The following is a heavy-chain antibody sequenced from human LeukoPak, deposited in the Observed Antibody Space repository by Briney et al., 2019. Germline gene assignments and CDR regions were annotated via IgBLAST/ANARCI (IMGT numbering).Heavy chain of an antibody. D-gene: IGHD6-6*01. CDR2: IWYDGSNK. Sequence: GGSLRLSCAASGFTFRSYGMHWVRQAPGKGLEWVAVIWYDGSNKYYADSVKGRFTISRDNAQNSVYLQMNSLRAEDTAVYYCGRVGGRSKAAKGDAFDIWGQGTMVTVSS. CDR1: GFTFRSYG. V-gene: IGHV3-33*01. J-gene: IGHJ3*02. CDR3: GRVGGRSKAAKGDAFDI.